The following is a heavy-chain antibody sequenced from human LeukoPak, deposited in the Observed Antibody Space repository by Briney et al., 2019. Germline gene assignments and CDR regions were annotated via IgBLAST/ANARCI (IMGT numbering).Heavy chain of an antibody. J-gene: IGHJ5*02. V-gene: IGHV3-9*01. D-gene: IGHD6-6*01. CDR1: GFTFDDYA. Sequence: GGSLRLSCAASGFTFDDYAMHWVRQAPGKGLEWVSGISWNSGSIGYADSVKGRFTISRDNAKNSLYLQMNSLRVEDTALYYCAKGTEYSSSSGWFDPWGQGTLVTVSS. CDR3: AKGTEYSSSSGWFDP. CDR2: ISWNSGSI.